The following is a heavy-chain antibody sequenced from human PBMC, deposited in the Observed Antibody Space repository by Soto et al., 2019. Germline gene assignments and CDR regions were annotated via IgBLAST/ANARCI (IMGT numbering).Heavy chain of an antibody. V-gene: IGHV3-7*01. J-gene: IGHJ4*03. D-gene: IGHD3-10*01. CDR1: GVTFGYYC. CDR2: INLDASEK. Sequence: AESLSLSCAASGVTFGYYCMSWVRQPPGKGLEWLATINLDASEKKNLDSVKGRSTLSRDNANNSLYLQMDSLRAEDRGVYYCVLDSGYGSGTSVNLWLGCWGHGDLVPVSS. CDR3: VLDSGYGSGTSVNLWLGC.